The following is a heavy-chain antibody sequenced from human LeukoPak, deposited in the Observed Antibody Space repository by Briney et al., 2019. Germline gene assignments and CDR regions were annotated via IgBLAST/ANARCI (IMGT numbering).Heavy chain of an antibody. V-gene: IGHV4-39*07. J-gene: IGHJ4*02. Sequence: SSETLSLTCTVSGGSISSSNYYWGWIRQPPGKGLECIGSVYYSGNTYYNPSLKSRVTLSVDTSKNQFSLRLSSVTAADTAVYYCARRTFGGVIAYWGQGTLVTVSS. CDR1: GGSISSSNYY. CDR3: ARRTFGGVIAY. D-gene: IGHD3-16*02. CDR2: VYYSGNT.